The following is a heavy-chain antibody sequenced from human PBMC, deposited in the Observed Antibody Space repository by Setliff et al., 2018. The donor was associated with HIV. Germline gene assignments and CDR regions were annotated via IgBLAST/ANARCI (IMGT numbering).Heavy chain of an antibody. D-gene: IGHD5-12*01. CDR3: ARGSLATIKYYYYGMDV. Sequence: GASVKVSCKASGYTFTDNYIHWVRQATGQGLEWMGWMNPNSGNTGYAQKFQGRVTITRNTSISTAYMELSSLRSEDTAVYYCARGSLATIKYYYYGMDVWGQGTTVTVSS. V-gene: IGHV1-8*03. J-gene: IGHJ6*02. CDR2: MNPNSGNT. CDR1: GYTFTDNY.